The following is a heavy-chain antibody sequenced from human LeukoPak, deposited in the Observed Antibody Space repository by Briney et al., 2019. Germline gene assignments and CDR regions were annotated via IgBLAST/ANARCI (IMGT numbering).Heavy chain of an antibody. CDR2: ISSSSSTI. CDR3: ARVLTSDIVVVPAAIAYFDY. CDR1: GFTFSSYS. D-gene: IGHD2-2*02. J-gene: IGHJ4*02. Sequence: QTGGSLRLSCAASGFTFSSYSMNWVRQAPGKGLEWVSYISSSSSTIYYADSVKGRFTISRDNAKNSLYLQMNSLRDEDTAVYYCARVLTSDIVVVPAAIAYFDYWGQGTLVTVSS. V-gene: IGHV3-48*02.